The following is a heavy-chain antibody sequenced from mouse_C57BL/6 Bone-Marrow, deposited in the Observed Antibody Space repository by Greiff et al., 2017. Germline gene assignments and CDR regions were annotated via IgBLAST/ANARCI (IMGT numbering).Heavy chain of an antibody. V-gene: IGHV14-4*01. J-gene: IGHJ4*01. D-gene: IGHD2-1*01. CDR2: IDPENGDT. CDR3: TTRYGNYNYAMDC. Sequence: VQLQQSGAELVRPGASVKLSCTASGFNIKDDYMHWVKQRPEQGLEWIGWIDPENGDTEYASKFQGKATITADTSSNTAYLQLSSLTSEDTAVYYCTTRYGNYNYAMDCWGQGTSVTVSS. CDR1: GFNIKDDY.